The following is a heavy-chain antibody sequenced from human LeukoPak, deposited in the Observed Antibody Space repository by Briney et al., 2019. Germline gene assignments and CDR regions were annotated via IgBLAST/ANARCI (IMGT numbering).Heavy chain of an antibody. CDR3: ARGSSSWTYYYGMDV. Sequence: SETLSLTCTVSGGSISSYYWSWIRQPPGKGLEWIGYIYYSRSTNYNPSLKSRVTISVDTSKNQFSLKLSPVTAADTAVYYCARGSSSWTYYYGMDVWGQGTTVTVSS. V-gene: IGHV4-59*01. CDR1: GGSISSYY. J-gene: IGHJ6*02. CDR2: IYYSRST. D-gene: IGHD6-13*01.